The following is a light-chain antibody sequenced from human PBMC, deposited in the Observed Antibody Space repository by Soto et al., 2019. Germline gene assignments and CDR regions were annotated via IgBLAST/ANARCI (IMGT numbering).Light chain of an antibody. J-gene: IGLJ1*01. CDR2: EVS. CDR1: SSDVGGHNY. CDR3: SSYTSSSTYV. Sequence: SVLAEPASVSASPGQSITISCTGTSSDVGGHNYVSWYQQHPGRAPKLMIYEVSNRPSGVSNRFSGSKSGNTASLTISGLQPEDEADYYCSSYTSSSTYVFGTGTKVTVL. V-gene: IGLV2-14*01.